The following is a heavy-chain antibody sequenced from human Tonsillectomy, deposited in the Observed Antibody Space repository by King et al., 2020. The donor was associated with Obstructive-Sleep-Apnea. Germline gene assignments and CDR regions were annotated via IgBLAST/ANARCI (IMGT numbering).Heavy chain of an antibody. D-gene: IGHD2-2*01. V-gene: IGHV3-30*18. Sequence: VQLVESGGGVVQPGRSLRLSCAASGFSFSRYAMHWVRRAPGKGLEWVAVISLDGSNTYYGDSVKGRFTISRDNSKNTLYLQMNSLRPEDTAVYYCAKGRGYCRSFSCSENAFDIWGQGTMVTVSS. CDR1: GFSFSRYA. CDR2: ISLDGSNT. J-gene: IGHJ3*02. CDR3: AKGRGYCRSFSCSENAFDI.